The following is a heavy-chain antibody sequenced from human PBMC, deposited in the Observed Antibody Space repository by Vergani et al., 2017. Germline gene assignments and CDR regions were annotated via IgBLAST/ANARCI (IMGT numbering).Heavy chain of an antibody. CDR1: GYSFTSYW. D-gene: IGHD3-9*01. Sequence: EVQLVQSGAEVKKPGESLKISCKGSGYSFTSYWIGWVRQMPGKGLEWMGIIYPGDSDTSYSPSFQGQVTISADKSISTAYLQWSSLKASDTAMYYCARPQDRLTGYSAFDIWGQGTMVTVSS. J-gene: IGHJ3*02. V-gene: IGHV5-51*01. CDR2: IYPGDSDT. CDR3: ARPQDRLTGYSAFDI.